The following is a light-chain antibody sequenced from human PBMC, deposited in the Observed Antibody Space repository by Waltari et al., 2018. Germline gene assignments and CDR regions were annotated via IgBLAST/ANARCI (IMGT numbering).Light chain of an antibody. CDR1: ISNIGRNT. J-gene: IGLJ2*01. CDR3: AAWDDSLGGPV. V-gene: IGLV1-44*01. Sequence: QSLLTQPPSASGTPGPRVTIPCSGGISNIGRNTINWSRPFPGTAPKVLIYSNDQRTSGVPERFSGSKSGTSASLAISGLQSEDEADYYCAAWDDSLGGPVFGGGTKLTVL. CDR2: SND.